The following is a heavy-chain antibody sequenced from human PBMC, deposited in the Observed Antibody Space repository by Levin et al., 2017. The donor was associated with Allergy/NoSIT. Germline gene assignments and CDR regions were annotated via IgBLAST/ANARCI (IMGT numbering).Heavy chain of an antibody. V-gene: IGHV3-48*03. Sequence: GGSLRLSCAASGFTFSSYEMNWVRQAPGKGLEWVSYISSSGSTIYYADSVKGRFTISRDNAKNSLYLQMNSLRAEDTAVYYCAREIRDGYNYGIQHWGQGTLVTVSS. D-gene: IGHD5-24*01. CDR1: GFTFSSYE. CDR3: AREIRDGYNYGIQH. CDR2: ISSSGSTI. J-gene: IGHJ1*01.